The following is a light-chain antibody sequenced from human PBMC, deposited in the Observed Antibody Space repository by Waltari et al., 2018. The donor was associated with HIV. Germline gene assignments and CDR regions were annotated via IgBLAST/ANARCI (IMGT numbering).Light chain of an antibody. Sequence: QSALTQPASVSGSPGQSITISCTGTSSDVGGYNYVSWYQQHPGKAPKFMIYGVRNRPSGVSNRFSGSKSGNTASLTISGLQAEDEAYYYCSSYSSSDTHVVFGGGTKLTVL. CDR1: SSDVGGYNY. CDR2: GVR. CDR3: SSYSSSDTHVV. J-gene: IGLJ2*01. V-gene: IGLV2-14*01.